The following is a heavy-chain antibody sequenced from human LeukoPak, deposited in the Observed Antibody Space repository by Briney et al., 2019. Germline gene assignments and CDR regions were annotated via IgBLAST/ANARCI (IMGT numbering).Heavy chain of an antibody. V-gene: IGHV5-51*01. Sequence: GESLKISCKDSGYSFTSYWIGWVRQMPGKGLEWMGIIYPGESDTRYSPSFQGQVTISADKSINTAYLQWSSLKASDNAIYYCARRGEAMDPFDYWGQGTLVTVSS. CDR3: ARRGEAMDPFDY. CDR1: GYSFTSYW. CDR2: IYPGESDT. D-gene: IGHD5-18*01. J-gene: IGHJ4*02.